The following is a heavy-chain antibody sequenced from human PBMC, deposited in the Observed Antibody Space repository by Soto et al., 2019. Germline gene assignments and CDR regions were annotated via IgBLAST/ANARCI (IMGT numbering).Heavy chain of an antibody. CDR1: GGSFSGYY. V-gene: IGHV4-34*01. D-gene: IGHD3-3*01. CDR3: ARNGSYYDFWSGYYFGGGMDV. CDR2: INHSGST. J-gene: IGHJ6*02. Sequence: LSLTCAVYGGSFSGYYWSWIRQPPGKGLEWIGEINHSGSTNYNPSLKSRVTISVDTSKNQFSLKLSSVTAADTAVYYCARNGSYYDFWSGYYFGGGMDVWGQGTTVTVSS.